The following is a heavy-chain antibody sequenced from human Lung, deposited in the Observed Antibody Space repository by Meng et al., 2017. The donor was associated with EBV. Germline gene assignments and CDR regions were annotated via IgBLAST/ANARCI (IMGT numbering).Heavy chain of an antibody. Sequence: QLVGSGGGLVEPGGSLRLSCGASGISFSDYYMTWIRQAPGKGLEWIADISHRGGTISYAASVKGRFTISRDNAKNSVFLQMSSLRDDDTAIYYCATRQETAMFNSWGQGTLVTVSS. D-gene: IGHD5-18*01. CDR1: GISFSDYY. V-gene: IGHV3-11*01. J-gene: IGHJ4*02. CDR3: ATRQETAMFNS. CDR2: ISHRGGTI.